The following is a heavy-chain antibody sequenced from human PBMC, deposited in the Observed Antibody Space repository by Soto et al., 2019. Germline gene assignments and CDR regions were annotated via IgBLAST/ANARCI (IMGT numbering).Heavy chain of an antibody. Sequence: GGSLRLSCTVSGVTFSNYAMNWVRQAPGKGLEWVSSLSGSGGTTYYADSVKGRFIISRDNSKNTLYLLMNSLRAEDTALYYCAKQRADYGAGADTFYFDSWGQGALVTVSS. J-gene: IGHJ4*02. CDR2: LSGSGGTT. CDR3: AKQRADYGAGADTFYFDS. D-gene: IGHD3-10*01. V-gene: IGHV3-23*01. CDR1: GVTFSNYA.